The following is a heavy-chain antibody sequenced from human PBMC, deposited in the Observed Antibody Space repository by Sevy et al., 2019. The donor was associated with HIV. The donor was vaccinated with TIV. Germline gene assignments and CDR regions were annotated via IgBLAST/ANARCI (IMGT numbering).Heavy chain of an antibody. Sequence: GGSLRLSCAASGFTFSRYAMHWVRQAPGKGLEWVAVISYDGSNKYYADSVKGRFTISRDNSKNTLYLQMNSLRAEDTAVYYCARVSYGSGSYNTDWGYGMDVWGQGTTVTVSS. CDR1: GFTFSRYA. CDR2: ISYDGSNK. D-gene: IGHD3-10*01. CDR3: ARVSYGSGSYNTDWGYGMDV. J-gene: IGHJ6*02. V-gene: IGHV3-30*04.